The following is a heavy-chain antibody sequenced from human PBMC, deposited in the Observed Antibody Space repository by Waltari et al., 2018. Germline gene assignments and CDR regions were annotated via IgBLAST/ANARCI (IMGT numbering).Heavy chain of an antibody. CDR1: GGSFSGYY. Sequence: QVQLQQWGAGLLKPSETLSLTCAVYGGSFSGYYCSWIRQPPGKGLEWIGEINHSGSTNYNPSLKSRVTISVDTSKNQFSLKLSSVTAADTAVYYCATTYYDYVWGSYRSFDYWGQGTLVTVSS. D-gene: IGHD3-16*02. CDR3: ATTYYDYVWGSYRSFDY. V-gene: IGHV4-34*01. J-gene: IGHJ4*02. CDR2: INHSGST.